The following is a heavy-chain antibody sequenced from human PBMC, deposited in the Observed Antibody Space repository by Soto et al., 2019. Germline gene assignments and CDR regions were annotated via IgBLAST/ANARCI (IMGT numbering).Heavy chain of an antibody. CDR1: GFTFSSYA. V-gene: IGHV3-23*01. CDR3: ATAPRITIFGVVITIDYYYYGMDV. D-gene: IGHD3-3*01. J-gene: IGHJ6*02. CDR2: ISGSGGST. Sequence: GGSLRLSCAASGFTFSSYAMSWVRQAPGKGLEWVSAISGSGGSTYYADSVKGRFTISRDNSKNTLYLQMNSVRAEDTSVYYGATAPRITIFGVVITIDYYYYGMDVWGQGTTVPVSS.